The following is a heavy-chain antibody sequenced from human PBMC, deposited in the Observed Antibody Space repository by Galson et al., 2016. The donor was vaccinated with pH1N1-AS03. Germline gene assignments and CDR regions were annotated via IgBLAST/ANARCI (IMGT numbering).Heavy chain of an antibody. Sequence: ATLSLTCTVSGGSMSGYYWSWIRQSPERGLERIGSVYYSGTTTYNPYLKSQVTISVDTSKNQFSLKLSSVTAADTAVYFCARTGSNGWYYFDSWGQGALGTVSS. CDR3: ARTGSNGWYYFDS. CDR1: GGSMSGYY. J-gene: IGHJ4*02. CDR2: VYYSGTT. D-gene: IGHD6-19*01. V-gene: IGHV4-59*01.